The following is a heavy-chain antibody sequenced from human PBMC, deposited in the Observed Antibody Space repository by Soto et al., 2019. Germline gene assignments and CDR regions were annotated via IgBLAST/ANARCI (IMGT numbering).Heavy chain of an antibody. V-gene: IGHV3-21*01. CDR3: ARVRSIAASGAGAFYI. J-gene: IGHJ3*02. CDR1: GFTFSSYS. CDR2: ISSSSSYI. D-gene: IGHD6-6*01. Sequence: GGSLRLSCAASGFTFSSYSMNWVRQAPGKGLEWVSSISSSSSYIYYADSVKGRFTISRDNAKNSLYLQMNSLRAEDTAVYYCARVRSIAASGAGAFYIWGQVTMVTDSS.